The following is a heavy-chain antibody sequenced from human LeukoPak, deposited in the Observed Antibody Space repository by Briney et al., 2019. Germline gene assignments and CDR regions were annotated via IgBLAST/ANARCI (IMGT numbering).Heavy chain of an antibody. D-gene: IGHD2-8*01. V-gene: IGHV4-4*09. Sequence: PSETLSLTCSVSGGSISGYYWDWIRQPPGKGLEWIGFIHSSGDTHYSPSLESRVTMSVDTSKNQFSLKLTSVSAGDTAVYYRARHHRSTNGGTCFDYWGQGTLVTVSS. CDR2: IHSSGDT. J-gene: IGHJ4*02. CDR3: ARHHRSTNGGTCFDY. CDR1: GGSISGYY.